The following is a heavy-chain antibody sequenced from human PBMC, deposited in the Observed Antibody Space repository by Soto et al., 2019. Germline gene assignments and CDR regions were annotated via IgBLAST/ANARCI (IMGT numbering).Heavy chain of an antibody. V-gene: IGHV3-30-3*01. CDR3: ERGGDFGVVIHRFDP. Sequence: QVQLVESGGGVVQPGRSLRLSCAASGFTFSSYAMHWVRQAPGKGLEWVAVISYDGSNKYYADSVKGRFTISRDNSKNTLYLQMNSLRAEDTAVYYCERGGDFGVVIHRFDPWGQGTLVTVSS. D-gene: IGHD3-3*01. J-gene: IGHJ5*02. CDR2: ISYDGSNK. CDR1: GFTFSSYA.